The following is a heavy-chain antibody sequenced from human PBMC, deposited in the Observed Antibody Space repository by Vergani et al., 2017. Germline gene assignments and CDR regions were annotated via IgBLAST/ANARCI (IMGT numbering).Heavy chain of an antibody. V-gene: IGHV3-21*01. J-gene: IGHJ3*01. D-gene: IGHD6-6*01. CDR1: GFSFSGYT. Sequence: LVESGGGLVKRGGSVRLSCAASGFSFSGYTLNWVRQAPGKGLEWVSSISRSSSNIYYAESVKGRFTISRDNAKNSLYLEMNSLRAEDTAVYYCARDRLSSDAIDLWGQGTAVTVSS. CDR2: ISRSSSNI. CDR3: ARDRLSSDAIDL.